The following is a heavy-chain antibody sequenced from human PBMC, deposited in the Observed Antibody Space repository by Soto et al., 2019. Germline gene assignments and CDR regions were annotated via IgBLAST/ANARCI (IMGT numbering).Heavy chain of an antibody. CDR1: GGSISSGGYY. D-gene: IGHD6-6*01. J-gene: IGHJ5*02. CDR3: ARDRASSSAWFDP. CDR2: IYYSGST. V-gene: IGHV4-31*03. Sequence: QVQLQESGPGLVKPSQTLSLTCTVSGGSISSGGYYWSWIRQHPGKGLEYIGDIYYSGSTYYNPSLKCRVTRSVDTSKNQLSLKLSSVTAADTAVYYCARDRASSSAWFDPWGQGTLVTVSS.